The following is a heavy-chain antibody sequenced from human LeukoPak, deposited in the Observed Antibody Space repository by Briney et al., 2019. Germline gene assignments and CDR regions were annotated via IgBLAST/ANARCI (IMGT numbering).Heavy chain of an antibody. Sequence: VASVKVSCKASGYTFTGYYMHWVRQAPGQGLEWMGWINPNSGGTNYAQKFQGRVTMTRDTSISTAYMELSRLRSDDTAVYYCAALTSSGWGLDYWGQGTLVTVSS. J-gene: IGHJ4*02. V-gene: IGHV1-2*02. CDR1: GYTFTGYY. CDR2: INPNSGGT. CDR3: AALTSSGWGLDY. D-gene: IGHD6-19*01.